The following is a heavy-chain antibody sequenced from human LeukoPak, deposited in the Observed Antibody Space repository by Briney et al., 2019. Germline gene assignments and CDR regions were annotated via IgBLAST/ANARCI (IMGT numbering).Heavy chain of an antibody. J-gene: IGHJ4*02. CDR1: EFTFRSYE. CDR3: ARDQSAVAGRLDCFDY. CDR2: ISSGGRTI. D-gene: IGHD6-19*01. V-gene: IGHV3-48*03. Sequence: GGSLRLSCAASEFTFRSYEMNWVRQAPGKGLEWVSYISSGGRTIYYADSVKGRFTISRDNAKNTLYLQMNSLRAEDTAVYYCARDQSAVAGRLDCFDYWGQGTLVTVSS.